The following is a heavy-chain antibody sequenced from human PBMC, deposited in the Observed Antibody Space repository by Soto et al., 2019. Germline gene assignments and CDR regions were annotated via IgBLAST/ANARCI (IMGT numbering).Heavy chain of an antibody. D-gene: IGHD6-19*01. CDR1: GFTFSSNW. CDR3: ARETGYYSGWGY. V-gene: IGHV3-7*04. Sequence: EVQLVESGGDLVQPGGSLRLSCAASGFTFSSNWMSWVRQAAGQGLEWVANVNQDGSGRYYVDSVKGRFTISRDNDKNSLYLQMIRLRAEDTAVYYCARETGYYSGWGYWGRGTLVTVSS. J-gene: IGHJ4*02. CDR2: VNQDGSGR.